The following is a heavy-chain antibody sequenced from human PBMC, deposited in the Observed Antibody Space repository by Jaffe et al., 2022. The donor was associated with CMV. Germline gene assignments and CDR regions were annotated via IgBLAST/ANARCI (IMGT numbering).Heavy chain of an antibody. J-gene: IGHJ6*03. CDR2: IYYSGTT. Sequence: QVQLQESGPGLVKPSETLSLTCTVSGGSISNYYWSWIRQPPGKGLEWIGYIYYSGTTNYNPSLKSRVTISVDTSKNHFSLRLSSVTAADTAVYYCATFSGYPPDQYYYHMDVWGKGTTVTVSS. CDR1: GGSISNYY. CDR3: ATFSGYPPDQYYYHMDV. D-gene: IGHD5-12*01. V-gene: IGHV4-59*08.